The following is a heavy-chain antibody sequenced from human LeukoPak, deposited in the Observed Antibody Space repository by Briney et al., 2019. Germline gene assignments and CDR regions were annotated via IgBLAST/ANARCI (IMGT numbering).Heavy chain of an antibody. J-gene: IGHJ4*02. CDR3: ARVTSYYDSSGYQFYFDY. CDR2: IYYSGST. V-gene: IGHV4-59*01. CDR1: GGSISSYY. D-gene: IGHD3-22*01. Sequence: SETLSLTCTVSGGSISSYYWSWIRQPPGKGLVWIGYIYYSGSTNYNPSLKSRVTISVDTSKNQFSLKLSSVTAADTAVYYCARVTSYYDSSGYQFYFDYWGQGTLVTVSS.